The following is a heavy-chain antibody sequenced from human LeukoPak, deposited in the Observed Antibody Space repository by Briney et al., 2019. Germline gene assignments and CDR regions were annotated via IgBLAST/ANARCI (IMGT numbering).Heavy chain of an antibody. CDR1: GYTLTSYG. CDR3: ARDQGCCFNFDY. D-gene: IGHD2-15*01. Sequence: ASVKVSCKASGYTLTSYGISWVRQAPGQGLEWMGWVSAYNGNTNYAQKLQGRVTMTTDTSTSTAYMELRSLGSDDTAVYYCARDQGCCFNFDYWGQGTLVTVSS. V-gene: IGHV1-18*01. J-gene: IGHJ4*02. CDR2: VSAYNGNT.